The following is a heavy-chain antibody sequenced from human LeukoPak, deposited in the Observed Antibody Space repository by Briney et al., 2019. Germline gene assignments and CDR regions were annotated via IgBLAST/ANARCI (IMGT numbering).Heavy chain of an antibody. J-gene: IGHJ4*02. D-gene: IGHD6-25*01. CDR2: MHQSGSN. V-gene: IGHV4-30-2*01. CDR1: GGSISSGNHF. CDR3: ARTGGSAGGY. Sequence: SETLSLTCTVSGGSISSGNHFWSWSRQPPGKGLEWIAYMHQSGSNSYNPSLNSRVSMSLDRSKNQFSLILASVTAADTAVYYCARTGGSAGGYWGQGTLVTVSS.